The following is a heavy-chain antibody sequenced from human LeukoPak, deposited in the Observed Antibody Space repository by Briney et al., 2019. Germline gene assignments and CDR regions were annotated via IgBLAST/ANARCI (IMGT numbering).Heavy chain of an antibody. CDR2: IYYSGSS. V-gene: IGHV4-39*01. CDR3: ARHGPMVRGVLLYRFDY. CDR1: GGSISSSTDS. J-gene: IGHJ4*02. Sequence: SETLSLTCSVSGGSISSSTDSWGWIRQPPGKGLEWIGSIYYSGSSYYNPSLKSRVTTSVDTSKNHFSLKLSSVTAADTAVYYCARHGPMVRGVLLYRFDYWGQGTLVTISS. D-gene: IGHD3-10*01.